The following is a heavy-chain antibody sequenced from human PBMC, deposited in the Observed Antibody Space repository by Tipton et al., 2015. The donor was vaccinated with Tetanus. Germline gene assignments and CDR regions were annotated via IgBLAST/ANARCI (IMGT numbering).Heavy chain of an antibody. V-gene: IGHV3-33*01. D-gene: IGHD1-1*01. CDR3: ARGDVQYDAFDI. CDR1: GFTFSSYG. CDR2: IWYDGSNK. J-gene: IGHJ3*02. Sequence: SLRLSCAASGFTFSSYGMHWVRQAPGKGLEWVAVIWYDGSNKYYADSVKGRFTISRDNSKNTLYLQMNSLRAEDTAVYYCARGDVQYDAFDIWGQGTMVTVSS.